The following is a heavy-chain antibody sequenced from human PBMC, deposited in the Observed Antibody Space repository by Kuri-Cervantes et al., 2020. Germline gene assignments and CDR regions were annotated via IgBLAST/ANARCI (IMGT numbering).Heavy chain of an antibody. CDR1: GYSISSGYY. Sequence: SETLSLTCAVSGYSISSGYYWSWIRQHPGKGLEWIGYIYYSGSTYYNPSLKSLVTISVDTSKNQFSLKLSSVTAADTAVYYCARVSAAQEFHYYYYYYMDVWGKGTTVTVSS. J-gene: IGHJ6*03. CDR2: IYYSGST. D-gene: IGHD3-10*01. CDR3: ARVSAAQEFHYYYYYYMDV. V-gene: IGHV4-31*01.